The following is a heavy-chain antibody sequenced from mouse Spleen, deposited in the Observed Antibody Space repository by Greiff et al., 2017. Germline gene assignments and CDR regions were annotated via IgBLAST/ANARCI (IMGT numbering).Heavy chain of an antibody. D-gene: IGHD1-1*01. V-gene: IGHV5-9-2*01. CDR1: GFTFSSYG. CDR2: ISGGGSYT. Sequence: EVQVVESGGGLVKPGGSLKLSCAASGFTFSSYGMSWVRQTPEKRLEWVATISGGGSYTYYPDSVKGRFTISRDNAKNNLYLQMSSLRSEDTALYYCARQGITTVARGYFDYWGQGTTLTVSS. CDR3: ARQGITTVARGYFDY. J-gene: IGHJ2*01.